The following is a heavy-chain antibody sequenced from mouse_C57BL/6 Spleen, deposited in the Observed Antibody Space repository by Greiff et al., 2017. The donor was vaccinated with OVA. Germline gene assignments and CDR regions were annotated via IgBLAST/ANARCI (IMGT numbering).Heavy chain of an antibody. J-gene: IGHJ4*01. CDR1: GYTLTDHT. CDR2: IYPRDGST. Sequence: QVQLQQSDAELVKPGASVKISCKVSGYTLTDHTIHRMKQRPEQGLEWIGYIYPRDGSTKYNEKFKGKATLTADKSSSTAYKQLNSLTSEDSAVYYCARGGDGYCYAMVYWGQGTAVTVSS. D-gene: IGHD2-3*01. V-gene: IGHV1-78*01. CDR3: ARGGDGYCYAMVY.